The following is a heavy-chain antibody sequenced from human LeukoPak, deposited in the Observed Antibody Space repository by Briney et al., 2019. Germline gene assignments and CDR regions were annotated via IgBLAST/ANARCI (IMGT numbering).Heavy chain of an antibody. D-gene: IGHD3-10*01. CDR3: ARAGPYYYGSGSPTSYGMDV. V-gene: IGHV1-18*01. CDR1: GYTFTSYG. CDR2: ISAYNGNT. Sequence: ASVKVSCKASGYTFTSYGISWVRQAPGQGLEWMGWISAYNGNTNYAQKLQGRVTMTTDTSTSTAYMELRSLRSDDTAVYYCARAGPYYYGSGSPTSYGMDVWGQGTTVTVSS. J-gene: IGHJ6*02.